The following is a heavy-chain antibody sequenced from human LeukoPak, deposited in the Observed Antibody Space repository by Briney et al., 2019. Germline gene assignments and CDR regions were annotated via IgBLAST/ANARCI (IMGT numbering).Heavy chain of an antibody. CDR1: GGSISSGGYY. J-gene: IGHJ5*02. Sequence: SETLSLTCTVSGGSISSGGYYWSWIRQHPGKGLEWIGYIYYSGSTYYNPSLKSRVTISVDTSKNQFSLKLSSVTAADTAVSYCARDRAWTPSPFTFDPWGQGTLVTVSS. CDR2: IYYSGST. V-gene: IGHV4-31*03. D-gene: IGHD3/OR15-3a*01. CDR3: ARDRAWTPSPFTFDP.